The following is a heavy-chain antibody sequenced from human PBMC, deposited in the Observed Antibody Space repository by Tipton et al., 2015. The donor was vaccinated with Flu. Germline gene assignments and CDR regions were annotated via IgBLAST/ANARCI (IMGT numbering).Heavy chain of an antibody. Sequence: QLVQSGAEVKKPGESLKISRKGSGYSFTSYRIGWVRQMPGKGLEWMGIIYPGDSDTRYSPSFQGQVTISADKSISTAYLQWSSLKASDTAMYYCARRGLYCSGGSCYSENYYYGMDVWGQGTTVTVSS. J-gene: IGHJ6*02. CDR3: ARRGLYCSGGSCYSENYYYGMDV. D-gene: IGHD2-15*01. CDR2: IYPGDSDT. CDR1: GYSFTSYR. V-gene: IGHV5-51*01.